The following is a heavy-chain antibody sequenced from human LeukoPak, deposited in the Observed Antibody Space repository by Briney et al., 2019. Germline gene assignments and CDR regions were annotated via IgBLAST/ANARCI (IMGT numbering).Heavy chain of an antibody. CDR3: ARAVAGLGSSWYFDL. V-gene: IGHV4-59*01. CDR2: IYYSGST. J-gene: IGHJ2*01. CDR1: GGSTTSYY. Sequence: SETLSLTCTVSGGSTTSYYSSWIPQPPGKRLERIGYIYYSGSTNYNPSLKSRVTISVDTSKNQFSLKLSSVTAADTAVYYCARAVAGLGSSWYFDLWGRGTLVTVCS. D-gene: IGHD6-19*01.